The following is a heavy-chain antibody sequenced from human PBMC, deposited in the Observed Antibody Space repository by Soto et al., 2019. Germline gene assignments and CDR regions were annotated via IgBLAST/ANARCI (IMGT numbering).Heavy chain of an antibody. CDR1: GFSFSRYG. V-gene: IGHV3-30*18. Sequence: GGSLRLSCEASGFSFSRYGMHWVRQAPGMGLEWVAVISWDGLAQYYADSVKGRFTISRDNSQSTLYLQMNSLRTEDTAIYYCAKETIQVGGPNYFDYWGQGALVTVSS. CDR3: AKETIQVGGPNYFDY. CDR2: ISWDGLAQ. J-gene: IGHJ4*02. D-gene: IGHD1-1*01.